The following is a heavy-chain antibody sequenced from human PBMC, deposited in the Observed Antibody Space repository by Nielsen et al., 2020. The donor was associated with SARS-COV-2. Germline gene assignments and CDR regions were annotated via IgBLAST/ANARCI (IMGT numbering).Heavy chain of an antibody. D-gene: IGHD4-11*01. J-gene: IGHJ5*02. CDR3: AITYSDWPYNWFDP. V-gene: IGHV4-39*01. CDR2: IYYSGST. Sequence: SETLSLTCTVSGGSISSSSYYWGWIRQPPGKGLEWIGSIYYSGSTYHNPSLKSRVTISVDTSKNQFSLKLSSVTAADTAVYYCAITYSDWPYNWFDPWGQGTLVTVSS. CDR1: GGSISSSSYY.